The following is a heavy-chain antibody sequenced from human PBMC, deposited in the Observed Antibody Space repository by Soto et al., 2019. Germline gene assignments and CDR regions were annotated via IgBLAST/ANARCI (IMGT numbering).Heavy chain of an antibody. CDR2: IYNDGKT. J-gene: IGHJ6*02. CDR1: GLTVSNNY. Sequence: PGGSLRLSCAASGLTVSNNYMSWVRQAPGKGLEWVSVIYNDGKTYYADSVKGRFAISIDNSKNTLYLQMNSLRAEDTAVYYCAREEAGGRFVHYGMDVWGQGTTVTVSS. V-gene: IGHV3-66*01. CDR3: AREEAGGRFVHYGMDV. D-gene: IGHD3-10*01.